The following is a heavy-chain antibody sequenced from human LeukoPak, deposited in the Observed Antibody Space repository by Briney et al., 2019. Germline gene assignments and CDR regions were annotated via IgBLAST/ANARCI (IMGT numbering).Heavy chain of an antibody. V-gene: IGHV3-21*01. D-gene: IGHD3-22*01. CDR1: GFNIHTYT. Sequence: GGSLRLSCVASGFNIHTYTMYWVRQPPGQGLEWVSGIRNSDGMTYYADSVRGRFTISRDNAKNSLYLQMNSLRAEDTAVYYCATDEARYDSSGYYRHTGDYWGQGTLVTVSS. CDR2: IRNSDGMT. J-gene: IGHJ4*02. CDR3: ATDEARYDSSGYYRHTGDY.